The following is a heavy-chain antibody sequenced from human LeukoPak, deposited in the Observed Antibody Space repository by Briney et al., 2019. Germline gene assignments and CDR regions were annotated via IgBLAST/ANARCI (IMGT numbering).Heavy chain of an antibody. Sequence: GASVKVSCKVSGYSITELSTHWVRQAPGKGLEWLGGFAPGSGDIIYEQKFQDRVTMTEDTSTDTAYMELSSLRSEDTALYYCATGTHYDLLPFWGQGTLVTVSS. CDR2: FAPGSGDI. D-gene: IGHD3-9*01. J-gene: IGHJ4*02. CDR1: GYSITELS. CDR3: ATGTHYDLLPF. V-gene: IGHV1-24*01.